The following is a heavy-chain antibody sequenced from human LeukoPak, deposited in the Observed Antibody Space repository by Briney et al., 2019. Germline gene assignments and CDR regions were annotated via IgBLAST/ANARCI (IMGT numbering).Heavy chain of an antibody. CDR1: SGSIFNTNW. V-gene: IGHV4-4*02. Sequence: PSETLSLTCTVSSGSIFNTNWWSWVRQPPGKGLEWIGQIFHSGSTSYSPSLKSRVTISMVKSKNQISLRLTSVTAADTAVYYCARSPTKRVPEDYWGQGTLVTVSS. D-gene: IGHD2-2*01. CDR2: IFHSGST. CDR3: ARSPTKRVPEDY. J-gene: IGHJ4*02.